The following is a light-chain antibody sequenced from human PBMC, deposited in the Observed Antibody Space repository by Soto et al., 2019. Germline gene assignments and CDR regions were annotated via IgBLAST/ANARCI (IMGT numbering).Light chain of an antibody. Sequence: DIQMTQSPSTLSGSVGDRVTITCRASQTITTWMAWYQQKPGTAPKLLIYEASNLESGVPSRFSGSGSGTDFSLTISSLQPEDVATYYCQYLNSFPLTFGGGTKVDIK. J-gene: IGKJ4*01. CDR1: QTITTW. V-gene: IGKV1-5*01. CDR2: EAS. CDR3: QYLNSFPLT.